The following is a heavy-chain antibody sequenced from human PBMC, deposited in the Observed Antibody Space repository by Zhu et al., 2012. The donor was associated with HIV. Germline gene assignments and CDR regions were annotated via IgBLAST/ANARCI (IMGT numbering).Heavy chain of an antibody. J-gene: IGHJ5*02. Sequence: QVQLQESGPGLVKPSETLSLTCAVSGYSISSGYYWGWIRQPPGKGLEWIGSINHSGSTYYNPSLKSRVTISVDTSKNQFSLKLSSVTAADTAVYYCARDRESSGWYRVGWFDPWGQGTLVTVSS. CDR1: GYSISSGYY. CDR3: ARDRESSGWYRVGWFDP. V-gene: IGHV4-38-2*02. D-gene: IGHD6-19*01. CDR2: INHSGST.